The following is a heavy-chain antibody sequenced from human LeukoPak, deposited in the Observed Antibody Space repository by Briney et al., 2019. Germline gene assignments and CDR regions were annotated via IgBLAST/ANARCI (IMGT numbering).Heavy chain of an antibody. CDR2: IYYSGST. D-gene: IGHD2-2*01. CDR1: GGSISSYY. CDR3: ARGHSRRTSVVPAARRVNWFDP. J-gene: IGHJ5*02. Sequence: SETLSLTCTVSGGSISSYYWSWIRQPPGKGLEWIGYIYYSGSTNYNPSLKSRVTISVDTSKNQFSLKLSSVTAADTAVYYCARGHSRRTSVVPAARRVNWFDPWGQGTLVTVSS. V-gene: IGHV4-59*12.